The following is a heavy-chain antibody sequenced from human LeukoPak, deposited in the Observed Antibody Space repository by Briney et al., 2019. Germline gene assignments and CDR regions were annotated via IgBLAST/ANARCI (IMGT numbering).Heavy chain of an antibody. CDR1: GFTFSSYS. D-gene: IGHD2/OR15-2a*01. J-gene: IGHJ6*03. V-gene: IGHV3-48*04. Sequence: GGSLRLSCAASGFTFSSYSMNWVRQAPGKGLEWVSYISSSSSTIYYADPVKGRFTISRDNAKNSLYLQMNSLRAEDTAVYYCAREAALKTFLDYYYYMDVWGKGTTVTVSS. CDR2: ISSSSSTI. CDR3: AREAALKTFLDYYYYMDV.